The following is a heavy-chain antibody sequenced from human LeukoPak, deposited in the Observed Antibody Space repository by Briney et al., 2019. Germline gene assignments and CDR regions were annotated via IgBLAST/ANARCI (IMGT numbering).Heavy chain of an antibody. Sequence: PSETLSLTCTVSGGSISTSDYYWGWIRQPPGKGLEWIGNIFYSGSTYYSPSLRSRVTISLDTSRNQFSLKLNSVTAADTAVYYCAAVITGTTYYFDYWGQGTLVTVSS. J-gene: IGHJ4*02. D-gene: IGHD1-7*01. CDR2: IFYSGST. V-gene: IGHV4-39*07. CDR1: GGSISTSDYY. CDR3: AAVITGTTYYFDY.